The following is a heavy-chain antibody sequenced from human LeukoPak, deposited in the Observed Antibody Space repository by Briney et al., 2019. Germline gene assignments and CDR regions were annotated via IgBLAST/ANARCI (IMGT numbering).Heavy chain of an antibody. CDR3: ALTYYYDSSGYYYAGNFDY. CDR1: GGSISSSSYY. Sequence: SETLSPTCTVSGGSISSSSYYWGWIRQPPGKGQEWIGSIYYSGSTYYNPSLKSRVTISVDTSKNQFSLKLSSVTAADTAVYYCALTYYYDSSGYYYAGNFDYWGQGTLVTVSS. J-gene: IGHJ4*02. CDR2: IYYSGST. D-gene: IGHD3-22*01. V-gene: IGHV4-39*01.